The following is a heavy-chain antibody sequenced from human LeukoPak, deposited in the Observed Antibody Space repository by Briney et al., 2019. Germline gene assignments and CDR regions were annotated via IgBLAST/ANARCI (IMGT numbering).Heavy chain of an antibody. CDR1: GFTFNRYA. D-gene: IGHD4-23*01. CDR2: ISGSDIST. Sequence: GGSLRLSCAASGFTFNRYAMSWVRQAPGKGLEWVSTISGSDISTYYADSVKGRFAISRDNSKNTLYLQMNSLRAEDAAVYYCAKDHNYGANSPFDYWGQGTLVTVSS. J-gene: IGHJ4*02. V-gene: IGHV3-23*01. CDR3: AKDHNYGANSPFDY.